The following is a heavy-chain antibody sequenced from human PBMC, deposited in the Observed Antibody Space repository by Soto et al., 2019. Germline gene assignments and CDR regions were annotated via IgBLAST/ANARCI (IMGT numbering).Heavy chain of an antibody. J-gene: IGHJ5*02. CDR3: ARDREAARPGWFDP. D-gene: IGHD6-6*01. V-gene: IGHV1-18*04. CDR1: GYTFNTYG. Sequence: QVQLVQSGAEVNKPGASVKVSCKASGYTFNTYGISWVRQTPGQGLEWMGWISAYNGNTNYAQKFQGRVTMTTDTFTSTAYMELRSLRFDDTAVYYCARDREAARPGWFDPWGQGTLVTVSS. CDR2: ISAYNGNT.